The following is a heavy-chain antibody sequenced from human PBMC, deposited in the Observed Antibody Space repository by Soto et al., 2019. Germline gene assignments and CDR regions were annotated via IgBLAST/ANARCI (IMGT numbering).Heavy chain of an antibody. CDR2: IYYCGST. J-gene: IGHJ4*02. V-gene: IGHV4-59*12. Sequence: PSETLSLTCTVSGGSISSYYWSWIRQPPGKGLEWIGYIYYCGSTNYNPSLKSRVTISVDTSKNQFSLKLTSVTAADTAVYYCARDXXXGLFDYWGQGTLVTVSS. CDR3: ARDXXXGLFDY. CDR1: GGSISSYY.